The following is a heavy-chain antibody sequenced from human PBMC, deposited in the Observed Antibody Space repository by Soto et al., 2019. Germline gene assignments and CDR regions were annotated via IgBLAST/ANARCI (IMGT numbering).Heavy chain of an antibody. V-gene: IGHV4-59*12. CDR2: IFYSGST. D-gene: IGHD3-16*01. CDR3: AAMITFGGVIRPGDY. J-gene: IGHJ4*02. Sequence: SETLSLTCTVSGGSISSLYWNWIRQPPGKGLEWIGSIFYSGSTTYNPSLKSRVTISVDTSKTQFSLKLSSVTAADTAVYYCAAMITFGGVIRPGDYWGQGTLVTVSS. CDR1: GGSISSLY.